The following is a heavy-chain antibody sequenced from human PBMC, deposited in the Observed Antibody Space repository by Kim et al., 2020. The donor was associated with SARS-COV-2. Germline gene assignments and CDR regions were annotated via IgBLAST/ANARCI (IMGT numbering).Heavy chain of an antibody. CDR1: DASISNYY. CDR3: ARTDGSGGFSSAMDV. Sequence: SETLSLTCTISDASISNYYLSWIRQPPGKGLEWIGYLYDTGSADYSPSFKSRVTISVDKSKNQFSLKVTSVTAADTAVYYCARTDGSGGFSSAMDVWGQG. J-gene: IGHJ6*02. CDR2: LYDTGSA. D-gene: IGHD3-10*01. V-gene: IGHV4-59*01.